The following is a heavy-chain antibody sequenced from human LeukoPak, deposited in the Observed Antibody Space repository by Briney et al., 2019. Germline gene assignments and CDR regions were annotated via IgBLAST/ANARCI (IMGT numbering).Heavy chain of an antibody. CDR3: ARGRATGTTGPRFDY. D-gene: IGHD1-7*01. CDR2: INPNSGGT. J-gene: IGHJ4*02. V-gene: IGHV1-2*02. Sequence: ASVKVSCKASGYTFTGYYMHWVRQAPGQGLEWMGWINPNSGGTNYAQKFQGRVTMTSDTSISTAYMELSRPRSDDTAVYYCARGRATGTTGPRFDYWGQGTLVTVSS. CDR1: GYTFTGYY.